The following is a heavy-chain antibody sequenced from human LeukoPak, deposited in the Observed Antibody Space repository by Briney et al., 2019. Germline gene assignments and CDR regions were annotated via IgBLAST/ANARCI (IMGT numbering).Heavy chain of an antibody. CDR1: GGSFSGYY. J-gene: IGHJ4*02. V-gene: IGHV4-59*08. Sequence: SETLSLTCAVYGGSFSGYYWSWIRQPPGKGLEWIGYIYYSGSTKYNPYLTSRVTMSVDTSKNQFSLKLSSVTAADTAVYYCATSPGTTGTTWGQGTLVTVSS. CDR3: ATSPGTTGTT. D-gene: IGHD1-1*01. CDR2: IYYSGST.